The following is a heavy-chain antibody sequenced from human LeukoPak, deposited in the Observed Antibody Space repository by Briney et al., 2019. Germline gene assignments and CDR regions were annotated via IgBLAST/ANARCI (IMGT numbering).Heavy chain of an antibody. CDR1: GFTFSSYG. CDR3: ATHPRLERHPLLDY. V-gene: IGHV3-30*03. J-gene: IGHJ4*02. Sequence: PGGSLRLSCPASGFTFSSYGMHWVRQAPGKGLEWVAVISYDGSNKYYADSVKGRFTISRDSSKNTLYLQMNSLRAEDTAVYYCATHPRLERHPLLDYWGQGTLVTVSS. CDR2: ISYDGSNK. D-gene: IGHD1-1*01.